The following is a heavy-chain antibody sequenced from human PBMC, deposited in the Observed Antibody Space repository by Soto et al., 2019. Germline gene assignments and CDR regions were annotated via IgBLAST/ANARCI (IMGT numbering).Heavy chain of an antibody. D-gene: IGHD5-12*01. CDR2: IYYSGST. CDR3: ARNGGSGGYDPNWFDP. CDR1: GGSISSYY. Sequence: SETLSLTCTVSGGSISSYYWSWIRQPPGKGLEWIGYIYYSGSTNYNPSPKSRVTISVDTSKNQFSLKLSSVTAADTAVYYCARNGGSGGYDPNWFDPWGQGTLVTVSS. V-gene: IGHV4-59*01. J-gene: IGHJ5*02.